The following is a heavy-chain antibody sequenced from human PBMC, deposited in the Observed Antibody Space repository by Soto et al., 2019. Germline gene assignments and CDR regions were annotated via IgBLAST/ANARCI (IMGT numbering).Heavy chain of an antibody. CDR1: GYTFTSYG. CDR2: ISAYNGNT. CDR3: ARGNYDILTGYYSSFDY. J-gene: IGHJ4*02. D-gene: IGHD3-9*01. Sequence: GASVKVSCKASGYTFTSYGISWVRQAPGQGLEWMGWISAYNGNTNYAQKLQGRVTMTTDTSTSTAYIELRSLRSDDTAVYYCARGNYDILTGYYSSFDYWGQGTLVTVSS. V-gene: IGHV1-18*01.